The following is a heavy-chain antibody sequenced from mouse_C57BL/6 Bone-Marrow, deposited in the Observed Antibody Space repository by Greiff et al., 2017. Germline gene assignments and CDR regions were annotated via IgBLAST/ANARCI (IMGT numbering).Heavy chain of an antibody. V-gene: IGHV1-81*01. CDR1: GYTFTSYG. J-gene: IGHJ2*01. CDR2: IYPRSGNT. Sequence: QVQLQQSGAELARPGASVKLSCKASGYTFTSYGISWVKQRTGPGLEWIGEIYPRSGNTYYNETFKGKATLPADKSSSTAYMGRRSMTSEDSAVYFCARWEGYDYDGYFDYWGQGTTLTVSS. CDR3: ARWEGYDYDGYFDY. D-gene: IGHD2-4*01.